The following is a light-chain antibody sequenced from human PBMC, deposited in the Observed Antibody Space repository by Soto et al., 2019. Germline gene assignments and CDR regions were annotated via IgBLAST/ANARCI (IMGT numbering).Light chain of an antibody. V-gene: IGKV1-39*01. Sequence: DIQMTQSPSSLSASAGDRVTITCRASQTIRSYLNWYQQKPGKAPKLLIYDASNLQSGVPSRFSGSGSATDFTLTISSLQPEDFATYYCQQSYSTPLTFGGGTKVEIK. CDR1: QTIRSY. CDR3: QQSYSTPLT. CDR2: DAS. J-gene: IGKJ4*01.